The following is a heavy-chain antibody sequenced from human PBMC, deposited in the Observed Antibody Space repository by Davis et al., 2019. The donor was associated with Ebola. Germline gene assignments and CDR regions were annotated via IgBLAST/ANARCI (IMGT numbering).Heavy chain of an antibody. Sequence: GGSLRLSCAASGFTSSSNWMSWVRQAPGKGLDWVANIKQDGSEKYYVDSVKGRFTISRDNAKNSLYLQMNSLRAEDTAVYYCARDLRAGWGQGTLVTVSS. CDR3: ARDLRAG. CDR1: GFTSSSNW. CDR2: IKQDGSEK. J-gene: IGHJ4*02. V-gene: IGHV3-7*01.